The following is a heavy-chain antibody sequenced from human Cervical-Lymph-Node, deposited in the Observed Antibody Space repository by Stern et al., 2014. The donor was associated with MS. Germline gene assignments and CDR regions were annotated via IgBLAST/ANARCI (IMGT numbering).Heavy chain of an antibody. CDR1: GGSISSGGHY. V-gene: IGHV4-31*03. CDR3: ASRWSGTYYGQNWFDP. Sequence: QVQLQQSGPGLVKPSQTLSLTCTVSGGSISSGGHYWSWIRQHPGKGLEWIGYIYYSWGPFYNPSLKSRVSISLDTSKNQFSLKLSSVTAADTAVYYCASRWSGTYYGQNWFDPWGQGTLVTVSS. CDR2: IYYSWGP. J-gene: IGHJ5*02. D-gene: IGHD1-26*01.